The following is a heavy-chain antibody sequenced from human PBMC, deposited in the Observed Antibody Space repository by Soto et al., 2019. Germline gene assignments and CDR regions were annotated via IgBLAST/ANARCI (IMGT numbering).Heavy chain of an antibody. V-gene: IGHV1-8*02. CDR3: ARDSSGWEHYYGMDV. CDR2: MNPNSGNT. D-gene: IGHD6-19*01. J-gene: IGHJ6*02. Sequence: QVQLVQSGAEVKKPGSSVKVSCKASGGTFSSYAINWVRQATGQGLEWMGWMNPNSGNTGYAQKFQGRVTMTRNTSISTAYMELSSLRSEDTAVYYCARDSSGWEHYYGMDVWGQGTTVTVSS. CDR1: GGTFSSYA.